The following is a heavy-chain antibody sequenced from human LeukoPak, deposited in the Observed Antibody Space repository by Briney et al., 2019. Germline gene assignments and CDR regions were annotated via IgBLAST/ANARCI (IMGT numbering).Heavy chain of an antibody. J-gene: IGHJ3*02. Sequence: SQTLSLTCTVSGGSISSAGYYWSRIRQHPGKGLEWVGYIYYSGNTYYNPSLKSRVTISLDTSKNQFSLKLSSVTAADTAVYFCARSISYGSAFDIWGQGTMVAVSS. CDR2: IYYSGNT. V-gene: IGHV4-31*03. CDR3: ARSISYGSAFDI. CDR1: GGSISSAGYY. D-gene: IGHD5-18*01.